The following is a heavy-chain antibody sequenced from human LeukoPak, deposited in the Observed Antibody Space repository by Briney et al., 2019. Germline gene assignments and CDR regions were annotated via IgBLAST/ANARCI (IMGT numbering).Heavy chain of an antibody. CDR3: ARDTGSINGKRFDP. V-gene: IGHV3-48*04. CDR2: ISSSSSTI. J-gene: IGHJ5*02. D-gene: IGHD1-14*01. CDR1: GFTFSSYS. Sequence: GGSLRLSCAASGFTFSSYSMNWVRQAPGKGLEWVSYISSSSSTIYYADSVKGRFTISRDNAKNSLYLQMNSLRAEDTAVYYCARDTGSINGKRFDPWGQGTLVTVSS.